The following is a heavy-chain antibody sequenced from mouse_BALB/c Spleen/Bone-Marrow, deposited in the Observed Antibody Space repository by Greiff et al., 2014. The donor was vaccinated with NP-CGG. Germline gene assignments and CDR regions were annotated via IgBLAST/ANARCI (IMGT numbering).Heavy chain of an antibody. V-gene: IGHV1-37*01. CDR3: GSYSNAY. CDR2: INPYNGDT. J-gene: IGHJ3*01. D-gene: IGHD2-5*01. Sequence: VQLQQPGPELVKPGASVKISCKASGYSFTDYFMNWVKQSHGKSLEWIGRINPYNGDTFYNQKFKGKATLTVDKSSSTAHMELLSLTSEDSAVYYCGSYSNAYWGQGTLVTVSA. CDR1: GYSFTDYF.